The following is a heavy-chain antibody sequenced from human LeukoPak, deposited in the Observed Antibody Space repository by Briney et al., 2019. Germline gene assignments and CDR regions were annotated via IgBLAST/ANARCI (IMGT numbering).Heavy chain of an antibody. CDR2: INQDGSEI. Sequence: PGGSLRLSCAASAFTFSNYWISCVRQAPGKGLEWVANINQDGSEIYYVDSVKGRFTISRDNAKNSLYLQINSVRADDTAVYYCARDQGSMIVGRTCNWYFGLWGRGTLVTVSS. CDR3: ARDQGSMIVGRTCNWYFGL. D-gene: IGHD3-22*01. J-gene: IGHJ2*01. V-gene: IGHV3-7*01. CDR1: AFTFSNYW.